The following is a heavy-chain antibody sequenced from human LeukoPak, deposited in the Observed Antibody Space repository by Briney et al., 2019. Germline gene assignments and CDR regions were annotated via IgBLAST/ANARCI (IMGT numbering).Heavy chain of an antibody. CDR2: IYHSGGT. V-gene: IGHV4-38-2*02. Sequence: PSETLSLTCTVSGYSISSGYYWGWIRQPPGKGLEWIGSIYHSGGTYYNPSLKSRVTISVDTSKNQFSLKLSSVTAADTAVYYCASLLWFGEMRYWGQGTLVTVSS. CDR3: ASLLWFGEMRY. CDR1: GYSISSGYY. D-gene: IGHD3-10*01. J-gene: IGHJ4*02.